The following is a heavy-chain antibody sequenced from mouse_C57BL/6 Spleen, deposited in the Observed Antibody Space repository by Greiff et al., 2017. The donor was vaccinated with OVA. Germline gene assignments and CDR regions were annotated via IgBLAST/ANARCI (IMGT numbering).Heavy chain of an antibody. CDR1: GFTFSDYG. V-gene: IGHV5-17*01. CDR2: ISSGSSTI. Sequence: EVMLVESGGGLVKPGGSLKLSCAASGFTFSDYGMHWVRQAPEKGLEWVAYISSGSSTIYYADTVKGRFTISRDNAKNTLFLQMTSLRYEDTAMYYCARGGQLRLRFAYWGQGTLVTVSA. CDR3: ARGGQLRLRFAY. D-gene: IGHD3-2*02. J-gene: IGHJ3*01.